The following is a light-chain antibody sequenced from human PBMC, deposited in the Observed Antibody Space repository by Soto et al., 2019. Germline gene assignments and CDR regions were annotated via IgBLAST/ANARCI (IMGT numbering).Light chain of an antibody. CDR3: QQYNNWPMT. CDR1: QSISNN. V-gene: IGKV3-15*01. J-gene: IGKJ1*01. CDR2: GAS. Sequence: EIVVTQSPATLSVSPGERATLSCRASQSISNNLAWYQQKPGQAPRLLIFGASTRATGIPARFSGGGSGTEFTVTISSLQSEDFAVYYCQQYNNWPMTFGQGTKVDIK.